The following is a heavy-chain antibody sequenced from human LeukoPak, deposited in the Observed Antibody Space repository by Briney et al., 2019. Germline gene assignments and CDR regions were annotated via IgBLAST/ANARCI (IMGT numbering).Heavy chain of an antibody. CDR2: ITGGGRNT. V-gene: IGHV3-23*01. Sequence: PGGSLRLSCAGSGFKFSNYAMRWVRQVPGRGLEWLSAITGGGRNTRYADSVKGRFTISRDNSKNTLYLQMNGLRVEDTAIYYCAKDRSNAYDYYYMDVWGKGTTVTVSS. CDR1: GFKFSNYA. D-gene: IGHD2-21*01. CDR3: AKDRSNAYDYYYMDV. J-gene: IGHJ6*03.